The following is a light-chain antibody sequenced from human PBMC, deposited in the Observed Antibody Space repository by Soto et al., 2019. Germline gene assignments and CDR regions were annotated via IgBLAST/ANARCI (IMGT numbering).Light chain of an antibody. CDR2: DAS. Sequence: EIVFTQSPDTLSLSPGERATLSCRASQSVSSNLAWYQQKPGLAPRLLIYDASSRATGIPDRFSGSGSGTDFTLTISRLEPEDFAVYYCQQYGSSPLTFGGGTKVDIK. V-gene: IGKV3D-20*01. CDR3: QQYGSSPLT. CDR1: QSVSSN. J-gene: IGKJ4*01.